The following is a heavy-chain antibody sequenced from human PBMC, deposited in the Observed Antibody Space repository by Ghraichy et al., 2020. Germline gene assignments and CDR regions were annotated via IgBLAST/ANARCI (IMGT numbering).Heavy chain of an antibody. V-gene: IGHV4-34*01. Sequence: SQTLSLTCAVYGGSFSGYYWSWIRQPPGKGLEWIGEINHSGSTNYNPSLKSRVTISVDTSKNQFSLKLSSVTAADTAVYYCASHSSGWRPDYWGQGTLVTVSS. J-gene: IGHJ4*02. D-gene: IGHD6-19*01. CDR3: ASHSSGWRPDY. CDR2: INHSGST. CDR1: GGSFSGYY.